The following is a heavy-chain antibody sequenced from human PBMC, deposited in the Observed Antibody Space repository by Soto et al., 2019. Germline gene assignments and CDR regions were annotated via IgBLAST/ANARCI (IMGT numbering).Heavy chain of an antibody. CDR1: GFTFSSYA. V-gene: IGHV3-23*01. CDR3: AKHFVNGEIDY. CDR2: IGGSGGVT. D-gene: IGHD3-10*01. Sequence: EVQLLESGGGLVQPGGSLRLSCVASGFTFSSYAMSWVRQAPGKGLEWVSIIGGSGGVTVYADSVKGRFTISRDNSKNTLYLQMNSLTAEATAVYYCAKHFVNGEIDYWGQGTRVTVSS. J-gene: IGHJ4*02.